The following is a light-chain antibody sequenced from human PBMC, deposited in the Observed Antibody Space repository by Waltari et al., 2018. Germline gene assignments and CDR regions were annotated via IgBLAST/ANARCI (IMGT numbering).Light chain of an antibody. CDR2: WAS. Sequence: DIVMTQSPDSLAVSLGERATTNCKSSQSVLYSSNNKNYLAWYQQKPGQPPKLLMYWASTRESGVPDRFSGSGSGTDFTLTISSLQAEDVAVYYCQQYYSTPFTFGPGTKVDIK. J-gene: IGKJ3*01. V-gene: IGKV4-1*01. CDR1: QSVLYSSNNKNY. CDR3: QQYYSTPFT.